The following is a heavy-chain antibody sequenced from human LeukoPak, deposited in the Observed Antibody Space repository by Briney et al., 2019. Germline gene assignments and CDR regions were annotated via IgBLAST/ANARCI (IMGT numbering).Heavy chain of an antibody. Sequence: PGGSLRLSCAASGFIFSDYYMSWIRQAPGKGLEWVSSMSSSGNTIYYADSVKGRFTISRDNAKDSLYLQMNSLRAEDTAVYYCARDQRYSSSSPYGYWGQGTLVTVSS. CDR1: GFIFSDYY. V-gene: IGHV3-11*01. CDR3: ARDQRYSSSSPYGY. D-gene: IGHD6-13*01. J-gene: IGHJ4*02. CDR2: MSSSGNTI.